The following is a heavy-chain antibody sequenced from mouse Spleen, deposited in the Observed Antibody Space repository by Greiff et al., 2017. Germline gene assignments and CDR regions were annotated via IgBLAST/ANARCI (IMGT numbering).Heavy chain of an antibody. J-gene: IGHJ4*01. CDR3: ARGVFTTDAMDY. Sequence: DVHLVESGPELVKPGASVKIPCKASGYTFTDYNMDWVKQSHGKSLEWIGDINPNNGGTIYNQKFKGKATLTVDKSSSTAYMELRSLTSEDTAVYYCARGVFTTDAMDYWGQGTSVTVSS. CDR1: GYTFTDYN. V-gene: IGHV1-18*01. CDR2: INPNNGGT. D-gene: IGHD1-1*01.